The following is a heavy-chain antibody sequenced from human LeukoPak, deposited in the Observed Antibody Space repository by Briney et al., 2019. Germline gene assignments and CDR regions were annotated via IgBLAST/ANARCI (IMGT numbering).Heavy chain of an antibody. CDR1: GCTVSSNY. J-gene: IGHJ4*02. D-gene: IGHD3-9*01. V-gene: IGHV3-66*01. CDR2: IYSGGST. CDR3: ARDRLHYDSLTGYPAD. Sequence: PGGSLRLSCADYGCTVSSNYRRWVRQAPGKGLEWVSVIYSGGSTHYADSVKGRFTISRDNSKNTLYLQMNSLRAEDTAVYYCARDRLHYDSLTGYPADWGQGTLVTVSS.